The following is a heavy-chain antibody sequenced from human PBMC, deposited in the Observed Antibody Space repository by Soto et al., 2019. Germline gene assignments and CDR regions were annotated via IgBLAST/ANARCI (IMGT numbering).Heavy chain of an antibody. CDR3: ARHGPIAAAGTVFDY. D-gene: IGHD6-13*01. CDR2: IYYSGST. J-gene: IGHJ4*02. CDR1: GGSISNYY. Sequence: ETLSLTCTVSGGSISNYYWSWIRQPPGKGLEWIGYIYYSGSTRYNPSLKSRVTISVDTSKNQFSLKLSSVTAADTAVYYCARHGPIAAAGTVFDYWGQGTLVTVSS. V-gene: IGHV4-59*08.